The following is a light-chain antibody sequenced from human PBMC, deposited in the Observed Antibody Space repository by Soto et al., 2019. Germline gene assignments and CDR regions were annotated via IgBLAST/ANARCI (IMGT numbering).Light chain of an antibody. CDR1: QSVLYSSNNKNH. Sequence: DIVMTQSPDSLAVSLGERATINCKSSQSVLYSSNNKNHLAWYQQKAGQPPKLLIYWASTRESGVPDRFSGRGSGTDFTLTISSLQAEDVALYYCQQYLTAPQTFGQGTNLEIK. J-gene: IGKJ2*01. V-gene: IGKV4-1*01. CDR2: WAS. CDR3: QQYLTAPQT.